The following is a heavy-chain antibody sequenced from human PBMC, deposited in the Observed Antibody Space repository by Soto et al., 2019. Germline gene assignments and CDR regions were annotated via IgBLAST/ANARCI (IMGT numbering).Heavy chain of an antibody. V-gene: IGHV4-28*01. Sequence: ASETLSLTCAVSGYSISSSNWWGWIRQPPGKGLEWIGYIYYSGTTYNNPSLKSRVTMSEDTSKDQCSLKLTSVTAVDTAVYSCARRNIQGPITYWGKGTLVTSPQ. CDR3: ARRNIQGPITY. CDR1: GYSISSSNW. CDR2: IYYSGTT. J-gene: IGHJ4*02. D-gene: IGHD3-10*01.